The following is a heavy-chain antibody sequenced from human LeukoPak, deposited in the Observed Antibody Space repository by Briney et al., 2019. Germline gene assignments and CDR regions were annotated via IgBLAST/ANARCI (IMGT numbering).Heavy chain of an antibody. Sequence: ASVKVSCKASGYSFTEHYIYWVRQAPGQGLEWVGRINCNSGDANSAQKFQGRVTMTRDTSVSTAYMDLSSVTSDDTAIYFCARSAGHCSNGICFTDYYMDVWGRGTTVTVSS. CDR3: ARSAGHCSNGICFTDYYMDV. V-gene: IGHV1-2*02. J-gene: IGHJ6*03. CDR2: INCNSGDA. CDR1: GYSFTEHY. D-gene: IGHD2-8*01.